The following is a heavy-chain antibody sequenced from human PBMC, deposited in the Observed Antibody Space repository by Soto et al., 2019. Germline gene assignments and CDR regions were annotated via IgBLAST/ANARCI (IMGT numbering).Heavy chain of an antibody. CDR2: IKQDGSEK. CDR1: GFTFSSYW. D-gene: IGHD6-19*01. CDR3: ARGLDSSGWATFDY. J-gene: IGHJ4*02. Sequence: GGSLRLSCAASGFTFSSYWMSWVRQAPGKGLEWVANIKQDGSEKYYVDSVKGRFTISRDNAKNSLYLQMNSLRAEDTAVYYCARGLDSSGWATFDYWRQGTLLTVSS. V-gene: IGHV3-7*01.